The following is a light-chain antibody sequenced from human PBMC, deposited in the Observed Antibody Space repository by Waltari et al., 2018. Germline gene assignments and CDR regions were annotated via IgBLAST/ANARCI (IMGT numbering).Light chain of an antibody. V-gene: IGKV3-20*01. CDR2: GAT. CDR1: QRVSRT. CDR3: QHYVSLPAT. Sequence: EIVLTQSPGSLSSSPGERVTLPCRASQRVSRTLAWYQKKPGQAPRLLIFGATNRATGIPDRFSGSGSGTDFSLTISRLEPEDFAVYYCQHYVSLPATFGQGTKVEIK. J-gene: IGKJ1*01.